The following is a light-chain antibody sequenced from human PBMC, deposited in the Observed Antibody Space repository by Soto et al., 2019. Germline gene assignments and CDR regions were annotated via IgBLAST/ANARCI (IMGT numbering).Light chain of an antibody. Sequence: EIVFTQSPGTLSLSPGERATLSCSASQSVSSTYLAWYQQRPGQAPRLIIYGASSRATGIPARFSGSGSATEFTLTISSLQSEDFAVYYCQQYNNWPPLTFGGGTKVDIK. J-gene: IGKJ4*01. V-gene: IGKV3D-15*01. CDR1: QSVSSTY. CDR2: GAS. CDR3: QQYNNWPPLT.